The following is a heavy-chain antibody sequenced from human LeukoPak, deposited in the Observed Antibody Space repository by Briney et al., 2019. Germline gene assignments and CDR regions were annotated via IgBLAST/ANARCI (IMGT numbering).Heavy chain of an antibody. J-gene: IGHJ4*02. Sequence: SGPTLVKPTQTLTLTCTFSGFSLRTSGVGVGWIRQPPGKALEWLALIHCDDDKLYSPSQKSRLTITQDTSKNRVVLTMTNMDPLDTATYYCARQKGDYWGQGTLVTVSS. CDR3: ARQKGDY. V-gene: IGHV2-5*02. CDR1: GFSLRTSGVG. CDR2: IHCDDDK.